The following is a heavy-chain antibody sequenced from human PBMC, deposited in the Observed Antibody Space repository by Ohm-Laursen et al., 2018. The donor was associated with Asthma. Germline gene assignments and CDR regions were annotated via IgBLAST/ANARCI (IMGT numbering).Heavy chain of an antibody. V-gene: IGHV4-30-2*01. Sequence: SDTLSLTCAVSGGSISSGGYSWSWIRQPPGKGLEWIGYIYHSGSTYYNPSLKSRVTISVDRSKNQFSLKLSSVTAADTAVYYCARGMYGRQDAFDIWGQGTMVTVSS. CDR3: ARGMYGRQDAFDI. CDR1: GGSISSGGYS. D-gene: IGHD2-8*01. J-gene: IGHJ3*02. CDR2: IYHSGST.